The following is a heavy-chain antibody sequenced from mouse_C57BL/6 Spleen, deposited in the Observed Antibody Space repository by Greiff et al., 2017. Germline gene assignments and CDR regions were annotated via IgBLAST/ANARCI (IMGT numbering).Heavy chain of an antibody. CDR3: ARNDYYGSSYFYAMDY. D-gene: IGHD1-1*01. J-gene: IGHJ4*01. V-gene: IGHV1-59*01. Sequence: VQLQQPGAELVRPGTSVKLSCKASGYTFTSYWMHWVKQRPGQGLEWIGVIDPSDSYTNYNQKFKGKATLTVDTSSSTAYMQLSSLTSEDSAVYYCARNDYYGSSYFYAMDYWGQGTSVTVSS. CDR1: GYTFTSYW. CDR2: IDPSDSYT.